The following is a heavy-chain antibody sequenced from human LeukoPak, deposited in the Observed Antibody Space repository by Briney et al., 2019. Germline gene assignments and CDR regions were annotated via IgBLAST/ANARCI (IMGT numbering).Heavy chain of an antibody. J-gene: IGHJ6*03. CDR2: INPNSGGT. D-gene: IGHD3-22*01. CDR3: ARAFYDSSGRYYYYYMDV. Sequence: GASVKVSCKASGYTFTGYYMHWVRQAPGQGLEWMGWINPNSGGTNHAQKFQGRVTMTRDTSISTAYMELSRLRSDDTAVYYCARAFYDSSGRYYYYYMDVWGKGTTVTVSS. CDR1: GYTFTGYY. V-gene: IGHV1-2*02.